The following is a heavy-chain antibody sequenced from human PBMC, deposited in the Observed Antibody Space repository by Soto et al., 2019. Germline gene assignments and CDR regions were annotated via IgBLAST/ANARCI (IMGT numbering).Heavy chain of an antibody. CDR1: GGTFSSYA. V-gene: IGHV1-69*13. CDR3: ARALTTVVTSNYFDY. J-gene: IGHJ4*02. CDR2: IIPIFGTA. D-gene: IGHD4-17*01. Sequence: SVKVSCKASGGTFSSYAISWVRQAPGQGLEWMGGIIPIFGTANYAQKFQGRVTITADESTSTAYMELSSLRSEDTAVYYCARALTTVVTSNYFDYWGQGTLVTVSS.